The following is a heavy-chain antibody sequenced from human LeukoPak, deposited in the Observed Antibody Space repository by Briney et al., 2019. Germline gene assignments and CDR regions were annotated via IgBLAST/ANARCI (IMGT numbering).Heavy chain of an antibody. V-gene: IGHV4-59*01. CDR1: GGSISSYH. D-gene: IGHD5-18*01. Sequence: SETLSLTCTVSGGSISSYHWSWIRQPPGKGLEWIGYIYYSGSTNYNPSLKSRVTISVDTSKNQFSLKLSSVTAADTAVYYCARDRGYSYGIDYWGQGTLVTVSS. CDR3: ARDRGYSYGIDY. CDR2: IYYSGST. J-gene: IGHJ4*02.